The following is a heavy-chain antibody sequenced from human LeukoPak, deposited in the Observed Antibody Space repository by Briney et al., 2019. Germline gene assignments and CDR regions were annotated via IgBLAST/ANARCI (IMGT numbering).Heavy chain of an antibody. CDR1: RGSISLYH. CDR3: ARQSAVAGGYNWFDP. V-gene: IGHV4-59*08. Sequence: PSETLSLTCTVSRGSISLYHWSWIRQPPGKGLEWIGHIYYSGSTNYNPSLKSRVTISIDTSKNQFSLKLSSVTAADTAVYYCARQSAVAGGYNWFDPWGQGTLVTVSS. D-gene: IGHD6-19*01. CDR2: IYYSGST. J-gene: IGHJ5*02.